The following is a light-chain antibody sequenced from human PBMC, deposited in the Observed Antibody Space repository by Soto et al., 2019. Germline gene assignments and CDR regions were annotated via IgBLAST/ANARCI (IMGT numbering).Light chain of an antibody. CDR1: SSDVGGYNF. Sequence: QSALTQPPSASGSPGQSVTISCTGTSSDVGGYNFVSWYQQHPGKAPKLIIYEVNKRPSGVPDRFSGSKSGNTASLSVSGLQAEDEADYYCSSYGGSNKYVVFGGGTKLTV. CDR3: SSYGGSNKYVV. J-gene: IGLJ2*01. V-gene: IGLV2-8*01. CDR2: EVN.